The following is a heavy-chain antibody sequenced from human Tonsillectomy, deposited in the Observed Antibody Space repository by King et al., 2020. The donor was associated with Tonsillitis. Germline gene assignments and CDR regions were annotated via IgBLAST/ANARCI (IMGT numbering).Heavy chain of an antibody. Sequence: VQLVESGAEVKKPGASVKVSCKASGYTFTSYYIHWVRQAPGQGLEWMGIINPSGGSTNYAQKFQGRDTMTRDTSTRTVNMELSSLRSDDTAVYYCTRGSGRTSGWADYWGQGPLVTVAS. V-gene: IGHV1-46*03. CDR3: TRGSGRTSGWADY. J-gene: IGHJ4*02. D-gene: IGHD1-26*01. CDR2: INPSGGST. CDR1: GYTFTSYY.